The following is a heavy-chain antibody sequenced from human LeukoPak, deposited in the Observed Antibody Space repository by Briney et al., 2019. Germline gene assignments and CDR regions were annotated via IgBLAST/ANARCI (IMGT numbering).Heavy chain of an antibody. CDR3: AKFFRRVATLWEYYDC. CDR1: GFAFQTYA. D-gene: IGHD5-12*01. J-gene: IGHJ4*02. Sequence: GGSLRLSCATSGFAFQTYALSWVRQAPGKGLEGVSTISGSGGHTYHADSVKRRFTIARDNSRDTLYLQMNSLRAEDTAVYYCAKFFRRVATLWEYYDCWGQGTLVTVSS. V-gene: IGHV3-23*01. CDR2: ISGSGGHT.